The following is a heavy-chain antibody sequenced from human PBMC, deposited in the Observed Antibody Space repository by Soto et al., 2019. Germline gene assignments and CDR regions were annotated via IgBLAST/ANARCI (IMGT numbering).Heavy chain of an antibody. J-gene: IGHJ1*01. CDR2: IYSGGST. CDR3: ARASSRWGSDAAH. Sequence: EVHLVESGGGLIQPGGSLRLSCAPSGFSVSANYMSWVRQAPGRGLECVSSIYSGGSTVYADSVKGRFTISRDNSKNTLYIQMNSLRAEDTAVYYCARASSRWGSDAAHWGQGTLVTVSP. CDR1: GFSVSANY. D-gene: IGHD3-16*01. V-gene: IGHV3-53*01.